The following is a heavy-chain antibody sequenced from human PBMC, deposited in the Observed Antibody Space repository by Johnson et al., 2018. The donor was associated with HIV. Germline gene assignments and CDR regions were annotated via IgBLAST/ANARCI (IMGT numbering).Heavy chain of an antibody. CDR1: GFTFSNFA. J-gene: IGHJ3*02. D-gene: IGHD6-6*01. CDR3: ARGSGSSIAARGAFDI. CDR2: VSYDGSNK. Sequence: QVQLVESGGGLVKPGGSLRLSCAASGFTFSNFAIHWVRQAPGKGLEWVAVVSYDGSNKFYADSVKGRFTISRDNSKNTLYLQMNSLRAGDTAVYYCARGSGSSIAARGAFDIWGQGTMGTVSS. V-gene: IGHV3-30*14.